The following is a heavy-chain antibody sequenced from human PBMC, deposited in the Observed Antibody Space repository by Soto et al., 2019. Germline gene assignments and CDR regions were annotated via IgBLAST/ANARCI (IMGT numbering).Heavy chain of an antibody. D-gene: IGHD6-13*01. J-gene: IGHJ5*02. CDR1: GYTFTGYC. CDR3: SLTGYSSSWYWFDP. Sequence: ASVKVSCKASGYTFTGYCMHWVRQAPGQGLEWMGWINPNSGGTNYAQKFQGRVTMTRDTSISTAYMELSRLRSDDTAVYYCSLTGYSSSWYWFDPWGQGTLVTVSS. CDR2: INPNSGGT. V-gene: IGHV1-2*02.